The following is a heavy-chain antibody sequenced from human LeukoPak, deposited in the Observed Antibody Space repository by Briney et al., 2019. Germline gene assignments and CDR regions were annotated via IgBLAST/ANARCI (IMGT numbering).Heavy chain of an antibody. V-gene: IGHV4-59*01. Sequence: PSETLSLTCTVSGGSISSDYWSWIRHPPGKGLDWLGYIYYSGTTNSNPSLKRRVALSVDKSKNHLSLKLSSVTAADTDVYYCARGAVVGWFDPWGQGTLVTVSS. CDR2: IYYSGTT. CDR3: ARGAVVGWFDP. J-gene: IGHJ5*02. CDR1: GGSISSDY.